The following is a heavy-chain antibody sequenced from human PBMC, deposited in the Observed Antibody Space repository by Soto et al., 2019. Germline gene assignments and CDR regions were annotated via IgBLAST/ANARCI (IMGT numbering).Heavy chain of an antibody. D-gene: IGHD5-18*01. J-gene: IGHJ6*02. Sequence: SVKVSCKASRGTFSSYAISWVRQAPGQGLEWMGGIIPIFGTANYAQKFQGRVTITADESTSTAYMELSSLRSEDTAVYYCARESRGYSYGNYYYYGMDVWGQGTTVTVSS. V-gene: IGHV1-69*13. CDR3: ARESRGYSYGNYYYYGMDV. CDR1: RGTFSSYA. CDR2: IIPIFGTA.